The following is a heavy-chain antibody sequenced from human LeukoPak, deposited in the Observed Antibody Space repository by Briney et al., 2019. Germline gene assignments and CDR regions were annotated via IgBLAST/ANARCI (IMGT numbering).Heavy chain of an antibody. D-gene: IGHD5-18*01. J-gene: IGHJ6*02. V-gene: IGHV3-66*01. CDR3: SGYSYGYYYGMDV. CDR1: GFTVSSNY. Sequence: GGSLRLSCAASGFTVSSNYMSWVRQAPGKGLEWVSVIYSGGSTYYADSVKGRFTISRGNSKNTLYLQMNSLRAEDTAVYYCSGYSYGYYYGMDVWGQGTTVTVSS. CDR2: IYSGGST.